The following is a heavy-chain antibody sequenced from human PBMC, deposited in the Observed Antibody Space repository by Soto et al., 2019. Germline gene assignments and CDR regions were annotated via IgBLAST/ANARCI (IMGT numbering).Heavy chain of an antibody. J-gene: IGHJ3*02. CDR3: ARGWAASIAVAFDI. CDR1: GFTFSTSS. D-gene: IGHD3-16*01. Sequence: EVQVLESGGNLVQPGGSLRLTCAFSGFTFSTSSMNWVRQAPGKGLEWVSSISGSGDVTLYADSVKGRFTTSRDNSERTVYLQMNSLRVEDTATYHWARGWAASIAVAFDIWGPGTMVTVSS. CDR2: ISGSGDVT. V-gene: IGHV3-23*01.